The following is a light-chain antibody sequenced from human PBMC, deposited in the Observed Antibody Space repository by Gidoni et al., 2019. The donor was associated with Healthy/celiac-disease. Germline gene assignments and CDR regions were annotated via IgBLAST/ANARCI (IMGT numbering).Light chain of an antibody. CDR3: QQYNNWPPRYT. CDR1: QSVSSN. V-gene: IGKV3-15*01. CDR2: GAS. J-gene: IGKJ2*01. Sequence: EIVITPSPATLSVSPGERATLSCRASQSVSSNLAWYQQKPGQAPRLLIYGASTRATGIPARFSGSGSGTEFTLTISSLQSEDFAVYYCQQYNNWPPRYTFGQGTKLEIK.